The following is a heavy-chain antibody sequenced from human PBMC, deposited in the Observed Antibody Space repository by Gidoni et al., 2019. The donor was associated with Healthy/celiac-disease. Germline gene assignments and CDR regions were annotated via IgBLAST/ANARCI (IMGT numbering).Heavy chain of an antibody. V-gene: IGHV4-39*01. CDR3: ARPGGRRAAVPDAFDI. D-gene: IGHD6-13*01. CDR2: SYYSGST. Sequence: QLQLQESGPGLVKPSETLSLTCTVSGGSISSSSYYWGWIRQPPGKGLEGIGRSYYSGSTFYNPSLKSRVTICVYTSKNQFSLKLSSVTAADTAVYYWARPGGRRAAVPDAFDIWGQGTMVTVAS. J-gene: IGHJ3*02. CDR1: GGSISSSSYY.